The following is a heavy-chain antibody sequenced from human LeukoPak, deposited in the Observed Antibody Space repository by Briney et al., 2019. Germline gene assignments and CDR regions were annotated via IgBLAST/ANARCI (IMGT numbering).Heavy chain of an antibody. CDR3: ARHLSGVTGYSYGRGIDY. CDR2: INPDGSNT. CDR1: GFTFSNYW. D-gene: IGHD5-18*01. V-gene: IGHV3-74*01. Sequence: GGSLRLSCAASGFTFSNYWMHWVRQDPGKGLVWVSYINPDGSNTNYADSVKGRFSISRDNSKNTLSLEMNSLRPEDTAVYYCARHLSGVTGYSYGRGIDYWGQGTLVTVSS. J-gene: IGHJ4*02.